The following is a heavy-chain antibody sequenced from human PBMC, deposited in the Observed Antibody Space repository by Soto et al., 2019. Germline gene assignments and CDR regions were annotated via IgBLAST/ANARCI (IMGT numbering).Heavy chain of an antibody. V-gene: IGHV3-48*03. Sequence: GGSLRLSCEASGFSFSSFAMNWVRQAPGRGLEWVSYISDDGASIYYTDSLKGRFTISRDNAKNSLSLQMNNLRAEDTAVYYCARENSVQAWLHHFDHWGLGTLVTVSS. D-gene: IGHD5-18*01. CDR2: ISDDGASI. CDR1: GFSFSSFA. J-gene: IGHJ4*02. CDR3: ARENSVQAWLHHFDH.